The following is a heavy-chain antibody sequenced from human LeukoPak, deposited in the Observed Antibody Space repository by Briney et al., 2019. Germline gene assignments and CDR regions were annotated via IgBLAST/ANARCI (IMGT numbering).Heavy chain of an antibody. CDR1: EFTFSSNA. V-gene: IGHV3-74*01. J-gene: IGHJ3*02. D-gene: IGHD2/OR15-2a*01. Sequence: QAGGSLRLSCVASEFTFSSNAMSWVRQAPGKGLVWVSRINSDGSSTSYADSVKGRFTISRDNAKNTLYLQMNSLRAEDTAVYYCARVYDPRMGDAFDIWGQGTMVTVSS. CDR2: INSDGSST. CDR3: ARVYDPRMGDAFDI.